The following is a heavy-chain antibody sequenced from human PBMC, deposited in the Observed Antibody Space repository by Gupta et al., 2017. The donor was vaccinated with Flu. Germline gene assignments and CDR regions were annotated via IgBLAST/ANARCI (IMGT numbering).Heavy chain of an antibody. CDR2: IKQDGSEK. CDR3: ARAGGSSWDFDY. D-gene: IGHD6-13*01. J-gene: IGHJ4*02. V-gene: IGHV3-7*01. CDR1: GFPFSSYW. Sequence: VQLVDSVGGLVQPGGSLRLSCAASGFPFSSYWMSWVRQAPGKGLEWVANIKQDGSEKYYVDSVKGRFTISRDNAKNSLYLQMNSLRAEDTAVYYCARAGGSSWDFDYWGQGTLVTVSS.